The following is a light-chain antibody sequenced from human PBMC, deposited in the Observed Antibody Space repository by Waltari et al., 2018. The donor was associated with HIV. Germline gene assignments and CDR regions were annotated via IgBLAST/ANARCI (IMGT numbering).Light chain of an antibody. CDR3: QHYYSTPWR. Sequence: DIVLTQSPVSLAVSLGERATIHCRSSQSLLYTDNNKNYLTWYQQKPGQPPKLLIYWASTRASGVPDRFSGSGSGTEFSLTISSLQAEDVAVYYCQHYYSTPWRFGQGTKVEI. J-gene: IGKJ1*01. CDR1: QSLLYTDNNKNY. V-gene: IGKV4-1*01. CDR2: WAS.